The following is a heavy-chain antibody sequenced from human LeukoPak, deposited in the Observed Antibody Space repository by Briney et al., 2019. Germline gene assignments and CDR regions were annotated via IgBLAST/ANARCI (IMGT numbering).Heavy chain of an antibody. CDR2: ISGSGGST. J-gene: IGHJ4*02. Sequence: GGSLRLSCAASGFTFSSYGMHWVRQAPGKGLEWVSAISGSGGSTYYADSVKGRFTISRDNSKNTLYLQMNSLRAEDTAVYYCANVKWLRTIYFDYWGQGTLVTVSS. D-gene: IGHD5-12*01. CDR1: GFTFSSYG. CDR3: ANVKWLRTIYFDY. V-gene: IGHV3-23*01.